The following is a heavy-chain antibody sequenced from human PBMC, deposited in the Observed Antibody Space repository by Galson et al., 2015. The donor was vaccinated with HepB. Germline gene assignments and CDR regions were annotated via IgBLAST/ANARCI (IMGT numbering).Heavy chain of an antibody. Sequence: SLRLSCAASGFTFSSYGMHWVRQAPGKGLEWVAVISYDGSNKYYADSVKGRFTISRDNSKNTLYLQMNSLRAKDTAVYYCAKGFYCSSTSCYAGMDVRGQGTTVTVSS. CDR1: GFTFSSYG. V-gene: IGHV3-30*18. CDR2: ISYDGSNK. D-gene: IGHD2-2*01. CDR3: AKGFYCSSTSCYAGMDV. J-gene: IGHJ6*02.